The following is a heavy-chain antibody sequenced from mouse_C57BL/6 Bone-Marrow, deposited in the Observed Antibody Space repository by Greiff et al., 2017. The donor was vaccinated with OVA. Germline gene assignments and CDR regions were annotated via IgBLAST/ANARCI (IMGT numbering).Heavy chain of an antibody. CDR1: GFTFSSYG. CDR2: ISSGGSYT. D-gene: IGHD4-1*01. Sequence: EVMLVESGGDLVKPGGSLKLSCAASGFTFSSYGMSWVRQTPDKRLEWVATISSGGSYTYYPDSVKGRFTISRANAKNTLYLQKSSLKYEDTARYYCARHDWVYFDYWGQGTTLTVSS. CDR3: ARHDWVYFDY. V-gene: IGHV5-6*01. J-gene: IGHJ2*01.